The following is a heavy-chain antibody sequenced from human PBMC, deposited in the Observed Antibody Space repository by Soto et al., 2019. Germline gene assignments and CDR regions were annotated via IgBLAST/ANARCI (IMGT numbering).Heavy chain of an antibody. V-gene: IGHV1-18*01. Sequence: QVQLVQSGAEVKKPGGSVKVPCMASGYTFTDLGISWVRQAPGQGLEWMGWSSTYNGDTRYAQKAQDRVTLTTDTSTSTAYMELRSLRSDDTAVYYCAREYCTRSSCYGVDYWGQGTLVTVSS. CDR3: AREYCTRSSCYGVDY. D-gene: IGHD2-2*01. J-gene: IGHJ4*02. CDR1: GYTFTDLG. CDR2: SSTYNGDT.